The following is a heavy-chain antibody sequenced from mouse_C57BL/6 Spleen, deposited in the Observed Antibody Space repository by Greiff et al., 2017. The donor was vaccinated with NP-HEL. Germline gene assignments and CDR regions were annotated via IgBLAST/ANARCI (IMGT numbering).Heavy chain of an antibody. CDR2: IYPSDSET. Sequence: QVQLQQPGAELVRPGSSVKLSCKASGYTFISYWMDWVKQRPGQGLEWIGNIYPSDSETHYNQKFKDKATLTVDKSSSTAYMQLSSLTSEDSAVYYCARRAYYYAMDYWGQGTSVTVSS. CDR1: GYTFISYW. V-gene: IGHV1-61*01. CDR3: ARRAYYYAMDY. J-gene: IGHJ4*01. D-gene: IGHD3-3*01.